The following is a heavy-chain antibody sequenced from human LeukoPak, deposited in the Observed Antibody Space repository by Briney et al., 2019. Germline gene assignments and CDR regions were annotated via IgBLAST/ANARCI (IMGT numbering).Heavy chain of an antibody. V-gene: IGHV4-59*08. J-gene: IGHJ4*02. Sequence: SETLSLTCTVSGGSISSYYWSWIRQPPGKGLEWIGYIYYSGSTNYNPSLKSRVTMSGDTSKNQFSLNLSSVTAADTAVYYCARVTTSSWFEGYFDYWGQGTLVTVSS. CDR3: ARVTTSSWFEGYFDY. CDR1: GGSISSYY. D-gene: IGHD6-13*01. CDR2: IYYSGST.